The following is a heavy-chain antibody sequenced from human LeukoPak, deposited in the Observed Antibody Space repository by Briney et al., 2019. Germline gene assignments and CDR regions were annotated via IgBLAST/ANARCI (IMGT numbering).Heavy chain of an antibody. V-gene: IGHV1-58*01. Sequence: SVKVSCKASGFTFTSSAVQWVRQARGQRLEWIGWIVVGSGNTNYAQKFQERVTITRDMSTSTAYMELSSLRAEDTAVYYCARGVPRLRFLEWLVGALWDDWGQGTTVTVSS. CDR2: IVVGSGNT. CDR3: ARGVPRLRFLEWLVGALWDD. CDR1: GFTFTSSA. D-gene: IGHD3-3*01. J-gene: IGHJ6*02.